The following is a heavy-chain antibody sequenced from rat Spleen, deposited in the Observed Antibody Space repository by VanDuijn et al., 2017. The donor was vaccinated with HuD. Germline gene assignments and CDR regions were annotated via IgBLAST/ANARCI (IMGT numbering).Heavy chain of an antibody. CDR2: IWTGGST. J-gene: IGHJ2*01. V-gene: IGHV2-30*01. CDR1: GFSLTTYN. D-gene: IGHD1-4*01. CDR3: AREGYGYTFDY. Sequence: QVLLRESGPGLVQPSQTLSLTCTVSGFSLTTYNVHWVRQPTGKGLEWMGVIWTGGSTDYNSALKSRLSISRDTSKSQVFLEMNSLQTEDIATYYCAREGYGYTFDYWGQGVMVTVSS.